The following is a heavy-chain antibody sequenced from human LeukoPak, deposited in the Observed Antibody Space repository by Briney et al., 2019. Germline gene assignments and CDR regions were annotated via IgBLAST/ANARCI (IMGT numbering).Heavy chain of an antibody. CDR1: GFTFSSYA. V-gene: IGHV3-23*01. D-gene: IGHD3-22*01. CDR2: ISGSGGST. Sequence: PGGSLRLSCAASGFTFSSYAMSWVRQTPGKGLEWVSAISGSGGSTYYAGSVKGRFTISRDNSKNSLYLQMNSLRTEDTALYYCAKDHEDSSGYSFDYWGQGTLVTVSS. CDR3: AKDHEDSSGYSFDY. J-gene: IGHJ4*02.